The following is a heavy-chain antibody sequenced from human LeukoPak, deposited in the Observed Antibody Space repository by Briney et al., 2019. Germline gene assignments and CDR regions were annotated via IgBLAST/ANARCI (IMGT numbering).Heavy chain of an antibody. V-gene: IGHV3-33*01. Sequence: SGGSLRLSCAASGFTFSSFGMHWVRQVPGKGLDWVALIWFDGSNKYYADSVKGRFTISRDNSKNTLSLQMNSLRAEDTAVYYCARDYGSGADYWGQGTLVTVS. J-gene: IGHJ4*02. CDR3: ARDYGSGADY. D-gene: IGHD3-10*01. CDR2: IWFDGSNK. CDR1: GFTFSSFG.